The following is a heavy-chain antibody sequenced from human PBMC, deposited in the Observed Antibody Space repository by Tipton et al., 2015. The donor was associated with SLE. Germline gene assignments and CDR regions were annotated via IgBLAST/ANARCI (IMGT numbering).Heavy chain of an antibody. Sequence: SLRLSCAASGFTFSSYWMHWVRQAPGKGLEWVSGINWNGGSTGYADSVKGRFTISRDNAKNSLYLQMNSLRAEDTALYYCARDKDWGSSSGFYFDYWGQGTLVTVSS. V-gene: IGHV3-20*04. CDR1: GFTFSSYW. J-gene: IGHJ4*02. D-gene: IGHD6-6*01. CDR3: ARDKDWGSSSGFYFDY. CDR2: INWNGGST.